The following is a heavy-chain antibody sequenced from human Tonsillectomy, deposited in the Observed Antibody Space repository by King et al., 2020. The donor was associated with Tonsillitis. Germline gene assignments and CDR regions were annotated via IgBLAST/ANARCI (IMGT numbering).Heavy chain of an antibody. CDR2: IKQDGSEK. CDR1: GFTFSSFW. J-gene: IGHJ4*02. V-gene: IGHV3-7*01. CDR3: ASGSGWVFDY. D-gene: IGHD6-25*01. Sequence: VQLVESWGGLVQPGGSLRLSCAASGFTFSSFWMSWVRQAPGKGREWVAIIKQDGSEKLYVDSVKGRLTISRDNAKNSLYLQMNSLRAEDTAVYYCASGSGWVFDYWGQGTLVTVSS.